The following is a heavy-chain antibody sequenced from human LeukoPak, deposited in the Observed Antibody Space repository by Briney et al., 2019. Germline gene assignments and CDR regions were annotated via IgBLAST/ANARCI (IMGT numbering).Heavy chain of an antibody. D-gene: IGHD5-12*01. CDR3: AKDKAPLYSGYDWDLDF. V-gene: IGHV3-9*01. Sequence: AGGSLRLSCAASGFTFHHYAIHWVRHVPGKGLEWVSGINWNSASIGYADSVKGRFTISRDNSKNSVFLQMDSLRAEDTPLYYFAKDKAPLYSGYDWDLDFWGQGTLVTVSS. CDR2: INWNSASI. CDR1: GFTFHHYA. J-gene: IGHJ4*02.